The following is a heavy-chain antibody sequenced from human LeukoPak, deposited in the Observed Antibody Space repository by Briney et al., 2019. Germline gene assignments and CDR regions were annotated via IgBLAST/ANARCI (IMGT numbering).Heavy chain of an antibody. J-gene: IGHJ4*02. CDR3: ARGRGGKYK. CDR2: INHSGST. CDR1: GGSFSGYY. V-gene: IGHV4-34*01. Sequence: SETLSLTCAVYGGSFSGYYWSWIRQPPGKGLEWIGEINHSGSTNYNPSLKSRVTISVGTSKNQFSLKLSSVTAADTAVYYCARGRGGKYKWGQGTLVTVSS. D-gene: IGHD4-23*01.